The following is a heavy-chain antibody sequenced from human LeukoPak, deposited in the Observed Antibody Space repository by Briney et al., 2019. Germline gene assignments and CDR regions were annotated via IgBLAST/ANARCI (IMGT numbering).Heavy chain of an antibody. Sequence: GGSLRLSCAASGFTVSRNYMSWVRQAPGKGLEWVSIIYRGGNTYYADSVKGRFTISRDNSKNTLYFQMNSLRAEDTAVYYCARQYCSSTSCNGAFDIWGQGTMVTVSS. CDR1: GFTVSRNY. V-gene: IGHV3-53*01. J-gene: IGHJ3*02. D-gene: IGHD2-2*01. CDR3: ARQYCSSTSCNGAFDI. CDR2: IYRGGNT.